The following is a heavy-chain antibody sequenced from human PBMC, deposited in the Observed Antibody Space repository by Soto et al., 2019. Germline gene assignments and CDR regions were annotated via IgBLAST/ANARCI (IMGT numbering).Heavy chain of an antibody. Sequence: SVKVSCKASGGTFSSYAISWVRQAPGQGLEWMGGIIPIFGTANYAQKFQGRVTITADESTSTAYMELSSLRSEDTAVYYCARTIYDSSGYYYDWYFDLWGRGTLVTVSS. J-gene: IGHJ2*01. D-gene: IGHD3-22*01. CDR3: ARTIYDSSGYYYDWYFDL. CDR2: IIPIFGTA. CDR1: GGTFSSYA. V-gene: IGHV1-69*13.